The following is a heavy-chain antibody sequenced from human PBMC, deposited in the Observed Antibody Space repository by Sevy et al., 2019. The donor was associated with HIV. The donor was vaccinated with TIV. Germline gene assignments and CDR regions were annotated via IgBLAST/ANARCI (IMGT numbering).Heavy chain of an antibody. V-gene: IGHV3-30-3*01. CDR2: ISYDGGNK. Sequence: GGSLRLSCAASGFTFSSYAMHWVRQAPGKGLEWVAVISYDGGNKYYADSVKGRFTISRDNSKNTLYLQMNSLRAEDTAVYYCARVAGPLTGPVYFDYWGQGTLVTVSS. CDR1: GFTFSSYA. J-gene: IGHJ4*02. CDR3: ARVAGPLTGPVYFDY. D-gene: IGHD7-27*01.